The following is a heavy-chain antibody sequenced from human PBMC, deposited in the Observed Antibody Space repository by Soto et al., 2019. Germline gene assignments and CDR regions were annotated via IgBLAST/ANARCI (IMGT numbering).Heavy chain of an antibody. CDR2: ITPFFGTA. CDR3: AQTLGLAVAGPGRFDL. CDR1: GGTFSNYA. J-gene: IGHJ2*01. D-gene: IGHD6-19*01. V-gene: IGHV1-69*12. Sequence: QVQLVQSGTEVKKPGSSVKISSKSSGGTFSNYAISWVRQAPGQGLAWMGGITPFFGTANYAQKFQGRVTITADESMSTAYMELSRLRSEDTAVYYCAQTLGLAVAGPGRFDLWGRGTLVTVSS.